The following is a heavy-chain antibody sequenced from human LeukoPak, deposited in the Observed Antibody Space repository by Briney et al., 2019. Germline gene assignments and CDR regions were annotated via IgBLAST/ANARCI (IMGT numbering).Heavy chain of an antibody. CDR3: ARVMSRFRYSYGSFDY. CDR1: GFTVSSNY. J-gene: IGHJ4*02. Sequence: PGGSLRLSCAASGFTVSSNYMSWVRQAPGKGLEWVSVLYSGGSTYYTDSVKGRFTISRDNSKNTLYLQMNSLRAEDTAVYYCARVMSRFRYSYGSFDYWGQGTLVTVSS. D-gene: IGHD5-18*01. CDR2: LYSGGST. V-gene: IGHV3-66*01.